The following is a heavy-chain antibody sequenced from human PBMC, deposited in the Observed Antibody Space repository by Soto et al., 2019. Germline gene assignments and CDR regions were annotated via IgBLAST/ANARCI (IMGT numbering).Heavy chain of an antibody. CDR1: GFTFSSDS. CDR3: ARGFIAVAGTGDY. CDR2: ISSSSSYI. V-gene: IGHV3-21*01. J-gene: IGHJ4*02. D-gene: IGHD6-19*01. Sequence: PGGSLRLSCAASGFTFSSDSMNWVRRAPGKGLEWVSSISSSSSYIYYADSVKGRFTISRDNAKNSLYLQMNSLRAEDTAVYYCARGFIAVAGTGDYWGQGTLVTVSS.